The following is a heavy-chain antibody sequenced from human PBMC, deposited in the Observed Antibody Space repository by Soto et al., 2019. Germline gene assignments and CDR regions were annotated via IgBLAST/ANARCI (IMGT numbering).Heavy chain of an antibody. CDR1: GGSIIPYS. J-gene: IGHJ5*02. Sequence: PSETLSLTCTISGGSIIPYSWTWSRQSPGKGLEWIGYVSHSGRTFYTPSLKSRLTMSLDTSRSQFSLRLKSVSAADTAVYYCARLLGGYDDYGGWFAPWGQGALVTVSS. V-gene: IGHV4-59*01. CDR2: VSHSGRT. CDR3: ARLLGGYDDYGGWFAP. D-gene: IGHD4-17*01.